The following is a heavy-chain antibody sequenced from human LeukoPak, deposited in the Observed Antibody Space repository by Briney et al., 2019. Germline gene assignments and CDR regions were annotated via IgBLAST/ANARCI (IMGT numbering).Heavy chain of an antibody. V-gene: IGHV1-8*03. D-gene: IGHD2-21*02. CDR1: GYTFTSYD. Sequence: GASVKVSCKASGYTFTSYDINWVRQATGQGLEWMGWMNPNSGNTGYAQKFQGRVTITRNTSISTAYMELSSLRSEDTAVYYCARVVTAMDHFDYWGQGTLVTASS. J-gene: IGHJ4*02. CDR3: ARVVTAMDHFDY. CDR2: MNPNSGNT.